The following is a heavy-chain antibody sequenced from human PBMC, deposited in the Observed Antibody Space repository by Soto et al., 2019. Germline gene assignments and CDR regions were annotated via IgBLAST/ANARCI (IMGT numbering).Heavy chain of an antibody. CDR3: ARDQAGLAYCGGDCLGLDY. V-gene: IGHV1-3*01. D-gene: IGHD2-21*02. CDR2: INAGNGNT. CDR1: GYTFTSYA. Sequence: SLKVSCKASGYTFTSYAMHWVRQAPGQRLEWMGWINAGNGNTKYSQKFQGRVTITRDTSASTAYMELSSLRSEDTAVYYCARDQAGLAYCGGDCLGLDYWGQGTLVTVSS. J-gene: IGHJ4*02.